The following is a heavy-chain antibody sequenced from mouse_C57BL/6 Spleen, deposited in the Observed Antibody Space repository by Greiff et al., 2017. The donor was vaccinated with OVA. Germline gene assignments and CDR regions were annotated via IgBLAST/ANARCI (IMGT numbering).Heavy chain of an antibody. J-gene: IGHJ2*01. Sequence: QVQLQQSGAELVRPGTSVKMSCKASGYTFTNYWIGWAKQRPGHGLEWIGDIYPGGGYTNYNEKFKGKATLTADKSSSTAYMQFSSLTSEDSAIYYCAREGNYGNYVGYWGQGTTLTVSS. V-gene: IGHV1-63*01. CDR3: AREGNYGNYVGY. CDR2: IYPGGGYT. CDR1: GYTFTNYW. D-gene: IGHD2-1*01.